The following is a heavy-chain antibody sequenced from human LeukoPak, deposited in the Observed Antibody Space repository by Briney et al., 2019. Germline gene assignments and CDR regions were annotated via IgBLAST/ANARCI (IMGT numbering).Heavy chain of an antibody. CDR3: GRQGGIYGDSTGGFDC. CDR2: IYYSGSP. Sequence: SETLSLTCTVSGGSISSSSYYWGWIRQPPGKGLEWIGSIYYSGSPYYNPSLKSRVTISVDTSKNQFSLKLSSVAAADTAVYYWGRQGGIYGDSTGGFDCWGQGPLVTVSS. J-gene: IGHJ4*02. CDR1: GGSISSSSYY. D-gene: IGHD4-17*01. V-gene: IGHV4-39*01.